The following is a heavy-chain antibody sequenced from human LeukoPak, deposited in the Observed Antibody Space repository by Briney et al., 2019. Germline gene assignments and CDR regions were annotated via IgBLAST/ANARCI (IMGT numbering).Heavy chain of an antibody. V-gene: IGHV1-18*01. CDR3: ARGATYYYDSSGYYYPRGYFDY. J-gene: IGHJ4*02. Sequence: ASVKVSCKASGYTFTSYGISWVRQAPGQGLEWMGWISAYNGNTNYAQKLQGRVTVTTDTSTSTAYMELRSLRSDDTAVYYCARGATYYYDSSGYYYPRGYFDYWGQGTLATVSS. D-gene: IGHD3-22*01. CDR2: ISAYNGNT. CDR1: GYTFTSYG.